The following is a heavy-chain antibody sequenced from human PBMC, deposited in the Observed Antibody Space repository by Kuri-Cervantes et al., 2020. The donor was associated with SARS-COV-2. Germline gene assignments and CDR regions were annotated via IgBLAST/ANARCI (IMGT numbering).Heavy chain of an antibody. CDR3: VKDECSSTSCYTGGYYYYYYGMDV. Sequence: GESLKISCSASGFTFSSYAMHWVRQAPGKGLEYVSAISSNGGSTYYADSVKGRFTISRDNSKNTLYLQMSSLGAEDTAVYYCVKDECSSTSCYTGGYYYYYYGMDVWGQGTTVTVSS. V-gene: IGHV3-64D*08. J-gene: IGHJ6*02. CDR2: ISSNGGST. CDR1: GFTFSSYA. D-gene: IGHD2-2*02.